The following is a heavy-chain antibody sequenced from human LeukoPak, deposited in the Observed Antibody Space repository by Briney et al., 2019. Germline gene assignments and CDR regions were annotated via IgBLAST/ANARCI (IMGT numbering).Heavy chain of an antibody. CDR3: ARGAEYYAIWRGYAGYSDY. J-gene: IGHJ4*02. V-gene: IGHV4-38-2*02. D-gene: IGHD3-3*01. CDR2: IYHRGST. Sequence: SETLSLTCTVSGYSISNGYYWGWIRQPPGKGLEWVGSIYHRGSTYYNPSLRSRVTISLDRSKRKFSLKLTSVTAADTAVYFCARGAEYYAIWRGYAGYSDYWGQGISVTVSS. CDR1: GYSISNGYY.